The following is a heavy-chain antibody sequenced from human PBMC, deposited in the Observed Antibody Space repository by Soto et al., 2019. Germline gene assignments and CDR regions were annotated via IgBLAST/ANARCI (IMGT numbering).Heavy chain of an antibody. Sequence: RESLKISCKCSAYGFPTYWVGSLRQMPGKGLEWMGIIEPGDSDTRYSPSFQGQITISVDKCLSTTYLQWHSLKASDSAIYYCARHYYDGTGYYPEAWGQGTLVTVSS. CDR2: IEPGDSDT. CDR3: ARHYYDGTGYYPEA. V-gene: IGHV5-51*01. CDR1: AYGFPTYW. J-gene: IGHJ5*02. D-gene: IGHD3-22*01.